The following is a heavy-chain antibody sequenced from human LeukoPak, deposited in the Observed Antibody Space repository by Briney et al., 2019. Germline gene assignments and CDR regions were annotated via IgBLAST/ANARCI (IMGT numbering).Heavy chain of an antibody. CDR2: IKQNGSEK. D-gene: IGHD6-13*01. V-gene: IGHV3-7*01. CDR1: GFTFSSYC. J-gene: IGHJ4*02. Sequence: GGSLRLSCAASGFTFSSYCMSWVRQAPGKGLEWMVNIKQNGSEKYYVDSVKGRFTISRDNAKNSLYLQMNSLRAEDTDVYYCAGIPFTAAAYWGQGTLVTVSS. CDR3: AGIPFTAAAY.